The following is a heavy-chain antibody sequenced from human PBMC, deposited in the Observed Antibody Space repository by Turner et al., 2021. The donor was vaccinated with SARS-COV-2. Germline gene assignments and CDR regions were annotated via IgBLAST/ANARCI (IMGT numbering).Heavy chain of an antibody. J-gene: IGHJ6*02. CDR1: GPTVISNY. CDR3: ARDLMEVGGMDV. Sequence: EVQLVESGGGLTQRGGSLGLPCAPSGPTVISNYMSWVRQAPGKGLESVSVIYSGGSTYYADYVKGRFTISRDNSKNTLYLQMNSLRAEDKAVYYCARDLMEVGGMDVWGQGTTVTVSS. V-gene: IGHV3-53*01. CDR2: IYSGGST. D-gene: IGHD3-3*01.